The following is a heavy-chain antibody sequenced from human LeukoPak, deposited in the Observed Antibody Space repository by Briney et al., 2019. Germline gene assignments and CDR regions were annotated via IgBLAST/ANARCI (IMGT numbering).Heavy chain of an antibody. D-gene: IGHD2-2*01. J-gene: IGHJ4*02. CDR1: GFTVSSNY. CDR3: ARDSIVPAADGYYFDY. V-gene: IGHV3-7*01. Sequence: PGGSLRLSCAASGFTVSSNYMSWVRQAPGKGLEWVANIKQDGSEKYYVDSVKGRFTISRDNAKNSLYLQMNSLRAEDTAVYYCARDSIVPAADGYYFDYWGQGTLVTVSS. CDR2: IKQDGSEK.